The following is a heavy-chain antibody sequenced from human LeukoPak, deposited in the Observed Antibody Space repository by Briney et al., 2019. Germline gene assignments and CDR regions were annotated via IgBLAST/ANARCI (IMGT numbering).Heavy chain of an antibody. CDR2: ISWNSGSL. D-gene: IGHD6-19*01. V-gene: IGHV3-9*01. J-gene: IGHJ4*02. Sequence: GGSLRLSCAASGFTFDNYAMHWVRQAPGKGLEWVSGISWNSGSLGYADSVKGRFTISRDNAKNSLYLQMNSLRAEDTALYYCAKDLKEGSGWTQGTDYWGQGTLVTVSS. CDR1: GFTFDNYA. CDR3: AKDLKEGSGWTQGTDY.